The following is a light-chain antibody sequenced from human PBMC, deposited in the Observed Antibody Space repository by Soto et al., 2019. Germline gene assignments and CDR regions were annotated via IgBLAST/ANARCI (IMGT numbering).Light chain of an antibody. CDR2: GAS. CDR3: QQYNNWTRRT. Sequence: VITQSPATLSMYTGERATLSCRASQSVSSNLAWYQQKPGQAPTPLIYGASTRATSSPARFSGSGSGTEFTLTISSLQSEDFAVYYCQQYNNWTRRTFGQGAKVDIK. J-gene: IGKJ1*01. V-gene: IGKV3-15*01. CDR1: QSVSSN.